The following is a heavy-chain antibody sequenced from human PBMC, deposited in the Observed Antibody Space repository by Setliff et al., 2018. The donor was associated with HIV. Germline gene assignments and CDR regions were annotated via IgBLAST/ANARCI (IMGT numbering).Heavy chain of an antibody. Sequence: ASETLSLTCTVSGGSISSGGYYWSWIRQHPGKGLEWIGYIHYSGSTYYNPSLKSQVTISVDTSKNRLSLKLSSVTAADTAVYYCARSGSSSPYYFDYWGQGTLVTVSS. CDR2: IHYSGST. D-gene: IGHD6-6*01. CDR1: GGSISSGGYY. CDR3: ARSGSSSPYYFDY. V-gene: IGHV4-31*01. J-gene: IGHJ4*02.